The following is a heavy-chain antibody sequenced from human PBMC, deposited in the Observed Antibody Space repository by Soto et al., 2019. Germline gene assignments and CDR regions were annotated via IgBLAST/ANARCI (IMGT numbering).Heavy chain of an antibody. V-gene: IGHV3-21*01. CDR2: ISSSSSYI. Sequence: PGGSLRLSCAASGFTFSSYSMNWVRQAPGKGLEWVSSISSSSSYIYYADSVKGRFTISRDNAKNSLYLQMNSLRAEDTAVYYCAKCSSSWYDYYYGMDVWGQGTTVTVSS. J-gene: IGHJ6*02. D-gene: IGHD6-13*01. CDR3: AKCSSSWYDYYYGMDV. CDR1: GFTFSSYS.